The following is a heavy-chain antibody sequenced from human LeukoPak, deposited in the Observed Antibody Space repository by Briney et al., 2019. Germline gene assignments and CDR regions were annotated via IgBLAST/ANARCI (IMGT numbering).Heavy chain of an antibody. J-gene: IGHJ6*02. D-gene: IGHD3-3*01. CDR2: ISYDGSNK. V-gene: IGHV3-30-3*01. CDR3: ARDPDLYYDFWSGYLPYYYYYGMDV. Sequence: PGESLKLSCAASGFTFSSYAMHWVRQAPGKGLEWVAVISYDGSNKYYADSVKGRFTISRDNSKNALYLQMNSLRAEDTAVYYCARDPDLYYDFWSGYLPYYYYYGMDVWGQGTTVTVSS. CDR1: GFTFSSYA.